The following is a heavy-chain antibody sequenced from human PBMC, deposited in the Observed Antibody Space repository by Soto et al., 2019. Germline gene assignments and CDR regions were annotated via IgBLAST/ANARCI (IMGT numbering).Heavy chain of an antibody. J-gene: IGHJ6*03. D-gene: IGHD3-9*01. Sequence: QVQLVESGGGVVQPGRSLRLSCAASGFTFSSYGMHWVRQAPGKGLEWVAVIWYDGSNKYYADSVKGRFTISRDNSKNTLYLQMNRLRAEDTAVYYCASPTYYDILTGFSYYYMDVWGKGTTVTVSS. CDR3: ASPTYYDILTGFSYYYMDV. V-gene: IGHV3-33*01. CDR1: GFTFSSYG. CDR2: IWYDGSNK.